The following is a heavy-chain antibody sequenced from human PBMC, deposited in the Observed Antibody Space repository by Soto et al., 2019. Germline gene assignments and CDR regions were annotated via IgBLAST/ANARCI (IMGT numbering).Heavy chain of an antibody. CDR1: GYTFIDFG. CDR2: SSGDNGKA. V-gene: IGHV1-18*01. CDR3: ARVDISLDYSTTPFYF. Sequence: QVHLVQPGTEVTKAGASVRDSCKASGYTFIDFGITWVRQAPGQGLECMGWSSGDNGKANYAPKFEHRLTLTTDPATRTTYKELKRLTSDDAAVYYCARVDISLDYSTTPFYFWGQGTLITVSS. J-gene: IGHJ4*02. D-gene: IGHD4-4*01.